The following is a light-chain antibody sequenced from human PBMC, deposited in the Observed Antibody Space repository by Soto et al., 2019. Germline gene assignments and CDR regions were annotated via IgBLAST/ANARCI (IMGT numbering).Light chain of an antibody. V-gene: IGLV1-36*01. CDR1: SSNIENNA. CDR3: AAWDDSLNGFV. Sequence: QSVLTQPPSVSEAPRQRVTISCSGSSSNIENNAVNWYQQLPGKAPKLLIYYDDLLPSGVSDRFSGSKSGTSASLAISGLQSEDEADYYCAAWDDSLNGFVFGGGTKVTVL. CDR2: YDD. J-gene: IGLJ3*02.